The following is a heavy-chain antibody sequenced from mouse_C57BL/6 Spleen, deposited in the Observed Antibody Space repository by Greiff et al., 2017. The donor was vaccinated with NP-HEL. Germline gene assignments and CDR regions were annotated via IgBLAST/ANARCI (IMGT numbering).Heavy chain of an antibody. D-gene: IGHD1-1*01. CDR1: GYTFTDYE. CDR2: IDPETGGT. J-gene: IGHJ3*01. Sequence: QVQLKESGAELVRPGASVTLSCKASGYTFTDYEMHWVKQTPVHGLEWIGAIDPETGGTAYNQKFKGKAILTADKSSSTAYMERRSLTSEDSAVYYCTRGGDGSSPWFAYWGQGTLVTVSA. V-gene: IGHV1-15*01. CDR3: TRGGDGSSPWFAY.